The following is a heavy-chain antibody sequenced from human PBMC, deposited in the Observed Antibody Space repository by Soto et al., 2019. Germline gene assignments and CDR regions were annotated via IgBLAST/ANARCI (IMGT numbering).Heavy chain of an antibody. V-gene: IGHV4-39*01. CDR1: GGSISSSSYY. J-gene: IGHJ4*02. CDR2: IYYSGST. D-gene: IGHD3-3*01. CDR3: ASMGSFGVAIVDY. Sequence: QLQLQESGPGLVKPSETLSLTCTVSGGSISSSSYYWGWIRQPPGKGLEWIGSIYYSGSTYYNPSRKIRVTIAVDTSKNQFSLKLSSVTAADTAVYYCASMGSFGVAIVDYWGQGTLVTVSS.